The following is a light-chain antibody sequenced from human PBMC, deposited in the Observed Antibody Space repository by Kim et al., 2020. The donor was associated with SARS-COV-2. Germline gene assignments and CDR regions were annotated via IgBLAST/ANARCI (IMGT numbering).Light chain of an antibody. CDR3: QQFGTSRT. V-gene: IGKV3-20*01. J-gene: IGKJ5*01. CDR1: QSVRSKH. Sequence: LSRGERATRSCRASQSVRSKHLAWYQHKPGQPPRLLIYGASNRATGIPERFSGSGSGTDFTLTVSRLEPEDFAVYYCQQFGTSRTFGQGTRLEIK. CDR2: GAS.